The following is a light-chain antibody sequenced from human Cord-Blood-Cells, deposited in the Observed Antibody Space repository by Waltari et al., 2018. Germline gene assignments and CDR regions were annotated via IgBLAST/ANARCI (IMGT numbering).Light chain of an antibody. CDR3: QAWDSNYVV. Sequence: SYELTQPPSVSVSPGQTASITCSGDTLGDKYACWYQQKPGQSPVLVIYQDSKRPSGIPERFSGSNSGNTATLTISGTQAMDEADYYCQAWDSNYVVFGGGTKLTVL. CDR1: TLGDKY. V-gene: IGLV3-1*01. CDR2: QDS. J-gene: IGLJ2*01.